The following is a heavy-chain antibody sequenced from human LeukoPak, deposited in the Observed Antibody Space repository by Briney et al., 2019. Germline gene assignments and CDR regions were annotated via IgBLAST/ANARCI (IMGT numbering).Heavy chain of an antibody. V-gene: IGHV3-23*01. Sequence: GGSLRPSCAACGFTFSTYAMTWVRQGPGKGLEWVSAVRGSGTDTYYADSVKGRFTISRDNSKNMLYLQMNSLRPEDTAVYYCAKDHQWGYGYYFDLWGQGTLVIVSS. CDR1: GFTFSTYA. J-gene: IGHJ4*02. CDR3: AKDHQWGYGYYFDL. CDR2: VRGSGTDT. D-gene: IGHD5-18*01.